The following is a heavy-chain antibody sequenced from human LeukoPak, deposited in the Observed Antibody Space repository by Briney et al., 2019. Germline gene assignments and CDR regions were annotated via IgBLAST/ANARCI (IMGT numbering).Heavy chain of an antibody. CDR3: ARGSGWYCTNGVCYTGDFDY. J-gene: IGHJ4*02. CDR1: GFTFGTYW. CDR2: IIIVGVGT. V-gene: IGHV3-74*01. D-gene: IGHD2-8*01. Sequence: PGGPRGPPCEASGFTFGTYWIHWVAQPPGKGLVWVPLIIIVGVGTRYADSVKGRFTISRDNAKNTLYLQVNSLRAEDTAVYYCARGSGWYCTNGVCYTGDFDYWGQGTLVTVSS.